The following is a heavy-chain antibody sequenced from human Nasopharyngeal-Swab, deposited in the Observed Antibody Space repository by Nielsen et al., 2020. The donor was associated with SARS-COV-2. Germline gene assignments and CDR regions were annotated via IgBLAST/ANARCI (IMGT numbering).Heavy chain of an antibody. D-gene: IGHD3-10*01. CDR3: ARDWAHYYGSGALLLWWFDP. V-gene: IGHV3-30-3*01. CDR1: GFTFSSYA. Sequence: GGSLRLSCAASGFTFSSYAMHWVRQAPGKGLEWVAVISYDGSNKYYADSVKGRFTISRDNSKNTLYLQMNSLRAEDTAVYYCARDWAHYYGSGALLLWWFDPWGQGTLVPSPQ. CDR2: ISYDGSNK. J-gene: IGHJ5*02.